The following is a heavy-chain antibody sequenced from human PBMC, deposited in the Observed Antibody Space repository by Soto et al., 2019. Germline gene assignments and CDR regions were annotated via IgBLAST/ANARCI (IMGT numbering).Heavy chain of an antibody. V-gene: IGHV3-33*03. CDR1: GFSFSSYG. Sequence: PGGSLRLSCAASGFSFSSYGMHWVRQAPGKGLDWVAVIWYDGSNKYYAESVKGRFTISRDNSKNTLYVQMNSLTVEDTAVYYCARAQDNGSDFDACDVWGQGTMVTVSS. D-gene: IGHD1-26*01. CDR3: ARAQDNGSDFDACDV. CDR2: IWYDGSNK. J-gene: IGHJ3*01.